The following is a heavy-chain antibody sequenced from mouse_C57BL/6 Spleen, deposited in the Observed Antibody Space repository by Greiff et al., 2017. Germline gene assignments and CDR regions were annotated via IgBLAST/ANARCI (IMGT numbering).Heavy chain of an antibody. Sequence: VQLQQSGAELVRPGASVKLSCTASGFNIKDDYMHWVKQRPEQGLEWIGWIDPANGDTEYASKFQGKAPITADTSSNTAYLQLSSLTSEDTAVYYCTTGITTVVATRRYFDDWGQGTTLTVSS. CDR2: IDPANGDT. CDR3: TTGITTVVATRRYFDD. V-gene: IGHV14-4*01. CDR1: GFNIKDDY. J-gene: IGHJ2*01. D-gene: IGHD1-1*01.